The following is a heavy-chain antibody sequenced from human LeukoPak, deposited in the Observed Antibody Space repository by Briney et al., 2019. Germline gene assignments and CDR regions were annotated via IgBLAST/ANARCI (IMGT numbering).Heavy chain of an antibody. J-gene: IGHJ3*02. CDR3: AREGHYGALDI. Sequence: QSGGSLRLSCAASGFSFSYYSMKWVRQAPGKGLEWVSYIGSDTTLINYADSVKSRFTISRDNAKSSLYLQMNSLRDEDTALYFCAREGHYGALDIWGQGTMVTVSS. CDR1: GFSFSYYS. V-gene: IGHV3-48*02. D-gene: IGHD3-10*01. CDR2: IGSDTTLI.